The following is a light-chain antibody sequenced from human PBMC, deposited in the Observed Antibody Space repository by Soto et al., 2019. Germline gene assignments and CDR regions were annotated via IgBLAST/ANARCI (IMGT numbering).Light chain of an antibody. J-gene: IGKJ4*01. CDR3: QQYSSMLS. CDR1: HDVSWN. Sequence: DIQMTQSPSSLSASVGDRVTIACQSSHDVSWNLNWFQQKPGEAPKLLIYDESNLERGVPSRFSVRGSGTDFTLTISSLQHEDVATYYCQQYSSMLSFGGGTEVDLK. V-gene: IGKV1-33*01. CDR2: DES.